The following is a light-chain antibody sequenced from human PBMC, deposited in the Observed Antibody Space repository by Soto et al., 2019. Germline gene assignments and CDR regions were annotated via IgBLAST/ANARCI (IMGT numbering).Light chain of an antibody. Sequence: QSVLTPPASVSGSPGQSITISCTGTSSDVGGYNYVSWYQQHPGKAPKLMIYDVSNRPSGVSNRFSGSKSGNTASLTISGLQAEDEADYYCSSYTSSSTLDVFGTGTKVTVL. CDR3: SSYTSSSTLDV. V-gene: IGLV2-14*01. CDR1: SSDVGGYNY. J-gene: IGLJ1*01. CDR2: DVS.